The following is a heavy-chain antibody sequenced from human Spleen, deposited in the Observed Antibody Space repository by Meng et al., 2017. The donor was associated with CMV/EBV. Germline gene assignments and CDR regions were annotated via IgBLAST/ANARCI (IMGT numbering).Heavy chain of an antibody. V-gene: IGHV3-13*01. CDR3: ARTRRIAVGKGYFDY. J-gene: IGHJ4*02. Sequence: GESLKISCAASGFTFSSYDMHWVRQATGKGLEWVSAIGTAGDTYYPGSVKGRFTISRENAKNSLYLQMNSLRAEDTAVYYCARTRRIAVGKGYFDYWGQGTLVTVSS. D-gene: IGHD6-19*01. CDR1: GFTFSSYD. CDR2: IGTAGDT.